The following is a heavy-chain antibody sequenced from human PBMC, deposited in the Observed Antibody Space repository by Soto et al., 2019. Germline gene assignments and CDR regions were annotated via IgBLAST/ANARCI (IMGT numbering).Heavy chain of an antibody. CDR3: AVRSGYYTSYYYMDV. CDR2: IVVGSGNT. V-gene: IGHV1-58*02. CDR1: GFTFSNSA. D-gene: IGHD3-3*01. J-gene: IGHJ6*03. Sequence: QLQLEQSGPEAKKPGTSVKVSCKASGFTFSNSAIQWVRQTREQRLEWIGWIVVGSGNTNYARELHGRVTITRDMSTSAAYMELSSLRSEDTAIYYCAVRSGYYTSYYYMDVWGEGTTVTVSS.